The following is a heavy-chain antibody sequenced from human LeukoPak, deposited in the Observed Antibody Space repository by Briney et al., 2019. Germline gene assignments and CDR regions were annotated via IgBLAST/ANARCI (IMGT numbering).Heavy chain of an antibody. Sequence: ASVKVSCKASGYTFTSYYMHWVRQAPGHGLEWMGIINPSGGSTSHAQRFQGRVTMTRDMSTSTVYMELSSLRSEDTAVYYCARAQNYYDSSGYSLEYFQHWGQGTLVTVSS. CDR3: ARAQNYYDSSGYSLEYFQH. J-gene: IGHJ1*01. CDR2: INPSGGST. V-gene: IGHV1-46*01. CDR1: GYTFTSYY. D-gene: IGHD3-22*01.